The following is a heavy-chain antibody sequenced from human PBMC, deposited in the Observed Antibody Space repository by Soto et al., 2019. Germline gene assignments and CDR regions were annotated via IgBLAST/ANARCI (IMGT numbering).Heavy chain of an antibody. D-gene: IGHD5-12*01. CDR1: GLTFRVQA. CDR2: VSALGTP. CDR3: ATAKNRGYSPFDY. J-gene: IGHJ4*02. V-gene: IGHV3-23*01. Sequence: PGGSLRLSCAASGLTFRVQAMTWVRQAPGSGLQWISAVSALGTPYYADSMKGRFTISRDNSRNIVYLQINSLRVEDTAVYFCATAKNRGYSPFDYWGRGTQVTVSS.